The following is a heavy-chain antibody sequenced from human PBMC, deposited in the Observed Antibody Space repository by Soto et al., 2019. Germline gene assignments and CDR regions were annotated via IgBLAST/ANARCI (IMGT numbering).Heavy chain of an antibody. CDR1: GGSISSYY. CDR2: IYYSGST. CDR3: ARVSGDCSSTSCYDWFDP. J-gene: IGHJ5*02. V-gene: IGHV4-59*01. D-gene: IGHD2-2*01. Sequence: SETLSLTCTVSGGSISSYYWSWIRQPPGKGLEWIGYIYYSGSTNYNPSLKSRVTVSVDTSKNQFSLKLSSVTAADTAVYYCARVSGDCSSTSCYDWFDPWGQGTLVTVS.